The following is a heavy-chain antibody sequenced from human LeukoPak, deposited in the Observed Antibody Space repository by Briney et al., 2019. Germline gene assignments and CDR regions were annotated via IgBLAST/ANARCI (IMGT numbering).Heavy chain of an antibody. CDR1: GFTFSSYA. D-gene: IGHD3-16*02. CDR2: ISSNGGST. CDR3: VIDPDPRRADDYVWGSYRGVDY. Sequence: GGSLRLSCSASGFTFSSYAMHWVRQAPGKGLEYVSAISSNGGSTYYADSVKGRFTISRDNSKNTLYLQMSSLRAEDTAVYYCVIDPDPRRADDYVWGSYRGVDYWGQGTLVTVSS. J-gene: IGHJ4*02. V-gene: IGHV3-64D*09.